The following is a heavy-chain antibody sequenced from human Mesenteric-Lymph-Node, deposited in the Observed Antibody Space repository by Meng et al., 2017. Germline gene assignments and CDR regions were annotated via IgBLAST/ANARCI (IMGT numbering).Heavy chain of an antibody. J-gene: IGHJ4*02. CDR2: ITNTPNRYPT. V-gene: IGHV3-72*01. D-gene: IGHD2/OR15-2a*01. Sequence: EVQLVESGGGLVQPGGSLRLSCAASGFTFTDHYMDWVRQAPGKGREWVGRITNTPNRYPTNYAASVKGRFTISRDDSKNSLYLEMNSLKIEDTAVYYCARDTSTSLDYWGQGALVTVSS. CDR3: ARDTSTSLDY. CDR1: GFTFTDHY.